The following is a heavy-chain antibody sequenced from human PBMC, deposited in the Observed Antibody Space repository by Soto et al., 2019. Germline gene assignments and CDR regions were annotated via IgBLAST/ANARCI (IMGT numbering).Heavy chain of an antibody. D-gene: IGHD3-3*01. CDR2: IKEDGSQK. CDR3: ASHSYYDFWSSKIYSYGMDV. J-gene: IGHJ6*02. Sequence: GGSLRLSCASSGLSFNWYSMSWVRQSPGKWLEWVANIKEDGSQKYYVDSVKGRFIISRDNAKNSLYLQMNSLRAEDTAVYYCASHSYYDFWSSKIYSYGMDVWGQGTTVTVSS. V-gene: IGHV3-7*01. CDR1: GLSFNWYS.